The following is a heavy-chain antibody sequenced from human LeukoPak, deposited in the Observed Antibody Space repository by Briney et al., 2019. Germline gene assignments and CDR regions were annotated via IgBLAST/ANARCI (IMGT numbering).Heavy chain of an antibody. CDR1: GITFTRAW. V-gene: IGHV3-15*01. CDR3: TTDSGITSRPLFDF. J-gene: IGHJ4*02. D-gene: IGHD1-14*01. Sequence: PGGSLRLSCAASGITFTRAWIGWVRQAPGKGLEWVGRIKSKNDGGTTDYAAPVRGRFTISTDDSKITSYLQMNNLKIEDTAVYYCTTDSGITSRPLFDFWGQGTLVTVSS. CDR2: IKSKNDGGTT.